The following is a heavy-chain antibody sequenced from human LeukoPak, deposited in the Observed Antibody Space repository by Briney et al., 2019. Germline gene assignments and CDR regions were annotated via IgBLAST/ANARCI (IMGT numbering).Heavy chain of an antibody. Sequence: SETLSLTCTASGGSISSGYYWGWIRQPPGKGLEWIGSIYHSGSTYYNPSLKSRVTISVDTSKNQFSLKLSSVTAADTAVYYCARQTLYYDFWSGYYQFNWFDPWGQGTLVTVSS. CDR1: GGSISSGYY. CDR3: ARQTLYYDFWSGYYQFNWFDP. CDR2: IYHSGST. D-gene: IGHD3-3*01. V-gene: IGHV4-38-2*02. J-gene: IGHJ5*02.